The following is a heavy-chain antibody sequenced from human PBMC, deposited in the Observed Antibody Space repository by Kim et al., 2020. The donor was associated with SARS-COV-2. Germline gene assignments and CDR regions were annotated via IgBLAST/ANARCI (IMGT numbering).Heavy chain of an antibody. CDR3: ARGPMMRTDS. CDR1: GSSVSSRDYL. Sequence: SETLSLTCTVSGSSVSSRDYLWGWIRQPPGQGLEWIGDIYHTGGTIYNSSLKSRVSISVDTSKNQCSLNLNSVTADATAIDYCARGPMMRTDSWGQGSL. CDR2: IYHTGGT. D-gene: IGHD3-16*01. J-gene: IGHJ4*02. V-gene: IGHV4-61*08.